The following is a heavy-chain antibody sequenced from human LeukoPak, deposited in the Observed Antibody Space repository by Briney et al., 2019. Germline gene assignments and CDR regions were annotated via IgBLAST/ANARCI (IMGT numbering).Heavy chain of an antibody. D-gene: IGHD3-22*01. CDR3: AKNYYDSSGYYLVSMDV. CDR2: IVPIHGAV. CDR1: GGTFSTFA. Sequence: GASVKVSYTASGGTFSTFAISWVRQAPGQGLEWMGRIVPIHGAVNYAQKFQGRVTINADKSTSTVYMGLSSLRSEDTAVYYCAKNYYDSSGYYLVSMDVWGQGTTVTVSS. J-gene: IGHJ6*02. V-gene: IGHV1-69*04.